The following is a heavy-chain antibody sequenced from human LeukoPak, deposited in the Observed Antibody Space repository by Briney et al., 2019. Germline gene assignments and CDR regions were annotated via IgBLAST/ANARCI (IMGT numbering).Heavy chain of an antibody. Sequence: ASVKVSCKASGYTFTSYAMNWVRQAPGQGLEWMGWINTNTGNPTYAQGFTGRFVFSLDTSVSTAYLQISSLKAEDTAVYYCARANLWFGELLPHYYYGMDVWGQGTTVTVSS. J-gene: IGHJ6*02. V-gene: IGHV7-4-1*02. D-gene: IGHD3-10*01. CDR3: ARANLWFGELLPHYYYGMDV. CDR2: INTNTGNP. CDR1: GYTFTSYA.